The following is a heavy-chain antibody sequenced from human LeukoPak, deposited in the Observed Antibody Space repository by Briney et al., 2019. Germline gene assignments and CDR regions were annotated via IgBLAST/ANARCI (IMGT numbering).Heavy chain of an antibody. D-gene: IGHD6-19*01. CDR1: DHSIRNYY. V-gene: IGHV4-59*01. J-gene: IGHJ4*02. CDR3: AGTDLIAVAGRSDC. CDR2: IYYSGST. Sequence: SETLSLTCTLSDHSIRNYYWSWVRQPPGKGLEWVGHIYYSGSTSYNPTLKSRVTMSVDSSKNQFSLTLSSVTAADTAVYFCAGTDLIAVAGRSDCWGQGTLVTVSS.